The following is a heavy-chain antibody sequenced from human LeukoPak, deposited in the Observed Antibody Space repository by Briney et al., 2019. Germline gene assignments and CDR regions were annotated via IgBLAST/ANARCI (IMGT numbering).Heavy chain of an antibody. CDR2: ISAYNGNT. D-gene: IGHD2-2*01. CDR3: ASGGEYCSSTSCPLDY. V-gene: IGHV1-18*01. CDR1: GYTFITHG. J-gene: IGHJ4*02. Sequence: ASVKVSCKASGYTFITHGLTWVRQAPGQGLEWMGWISAYNGNTNYAQKLQGRVTMTTDTSTSTAYMELRSLRSDDTAVYYCASGGEYCSSTSCPLDYWGQGTLVTVSS.